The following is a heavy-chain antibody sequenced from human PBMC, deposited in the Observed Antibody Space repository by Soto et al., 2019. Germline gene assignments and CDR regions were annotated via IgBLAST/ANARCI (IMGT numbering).Heavy chain of an antibody. V-gene: IGHV1-18*01. CDR2: ISVYTGNT. J-gene: IGHJ5*02. Sequence: QAQLVQSGPEVKKPGASVRVSCKASGYIFANYPITWVRQAPGQGLEWMGRISVYTGNTDYAQRLQGRVTMTADTSTSTAYMELRSLRSDDTAVYYCAKDFPLDRISPHDWLDTWGQGTHVTVSS. CDR3: AKDFPLDRISPHDWLDT. D-gene: IGHD3-22*01. CDR1: GYIFANYP.